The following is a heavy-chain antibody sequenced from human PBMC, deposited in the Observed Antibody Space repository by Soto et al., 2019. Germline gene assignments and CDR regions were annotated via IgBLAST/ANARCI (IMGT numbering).Heavy chain of an antibody. V-gene: IGHV3-23*01. CDR2: ISGSGGST. Sequence: PGGSLRLSCAASGFTFSSYAMSWVRQAPGKGLEWVSAISGSGGSTYYADSVKGRFTISRDNSKNTLYLQMNSLRAEDTAVYYCAKGKAAPYYDSSGWNYFDYWGQGTLVTVSS. CDR1: GFTFSSYA. J-gene: IGHJ4*02. CDR3: AKGKAAPYYDSSGWNYFDY. D-gene: IGHD3-22*01.